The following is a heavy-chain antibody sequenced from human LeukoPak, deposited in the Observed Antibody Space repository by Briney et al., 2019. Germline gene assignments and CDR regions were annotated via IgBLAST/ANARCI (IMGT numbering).Heavy chain of an antibody. D-gene: IGHD3-16*02. J-gene: IGHJ3*02. CDR2: IRYDGSNK. Sequence: GGSLRLSCAASGFTFSSYGMHWVRQAPGKGLEWVAFIRYDGSNKYYADSVKGRFTISRDNSKNTLYLQMNSLRAEDTAVYYCAKDAMITFGGVIAVLPHDDAFDIWGQGTMVTVSS. CDR1: GFTFSSYG. V-gene: IGHV3-30*02. CDR3: AKDAMITFGGVIAVLPHDDAFDI.